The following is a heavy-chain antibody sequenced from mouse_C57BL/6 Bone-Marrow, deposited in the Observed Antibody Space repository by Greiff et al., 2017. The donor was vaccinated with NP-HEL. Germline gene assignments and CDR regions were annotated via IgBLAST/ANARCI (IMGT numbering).Heavy chain of an antibody. CDR3: ARSTTVVDY. CDR1: GYTFTSYW. Sequence: QVQLQQPGAELVKPGASVKLSCKASGYTFTSYWMHWVKQRPGQGLEWIGMIHPNSGSDNYNEKFKSKATLTVDKSSSTAYMQLSSLTSEDSAVYYCARSTTVVDYWGQGTTLTVSS. D-gene: IGHD1-1*01. J-gene: IGHJ2*01. V-gene: IGHV1-64*01. CDR2: IHPNSGSD.